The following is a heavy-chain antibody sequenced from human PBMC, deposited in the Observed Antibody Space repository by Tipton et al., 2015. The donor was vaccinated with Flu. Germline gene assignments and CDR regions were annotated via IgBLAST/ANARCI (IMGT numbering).Heavy chain of an antibody. J-gene: IGHJ4*02. D-gene: IGHD3-22*01. Sequence: SLRLSCAASGFTFSRSWMHWVCQAPGKGLEWVAFIRYHGGSMYYADSVKGRFTISRDNSKNTLYLQMNSLRAEDTAVYYCAREEGHYYDTSGFFDYWGQGTLVTVSS. V-gene: IGHV3-33*08. CDR3: AREEGHYYDTSGFFDY. CDR2: IRYHGGSM. CDR1: GFTFSRSW.